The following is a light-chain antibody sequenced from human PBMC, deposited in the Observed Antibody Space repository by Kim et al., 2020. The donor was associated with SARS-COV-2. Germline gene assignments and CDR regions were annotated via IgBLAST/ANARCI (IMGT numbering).Light chain of an antibody. CDR2: GAS. V-gene: IGKV1-9*01. J-gene: IGKJ4*01. CDR3: QQTYDYPLT. CDR1: QDIKSY. Sequence: IQLTQSPSSLSASVGDRVTITCRASQDIKSYLAWYQQKPGKAPKLLIFGASTFHTGVPTTFSGSGSGTDFALTISNLHPDDFATYFCQQTYDYPLTFGGGTKLEI.